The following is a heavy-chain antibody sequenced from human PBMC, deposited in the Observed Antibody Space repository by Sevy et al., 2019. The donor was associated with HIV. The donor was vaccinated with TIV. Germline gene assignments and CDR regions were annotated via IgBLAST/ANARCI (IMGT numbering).Heavy chain of an antibody. J-gene: IGHJ4*02. CDR3: AKEERSYYFDY. CDR2: ISYDGSNK. V-gene: IGHV3-30*18. Sequence: GGSLRLSCAASGFTFSSYGMHWVRQAPGKGLEWVAVISYDGSNKYYADSVKGRFTISRDNSKNTLYLQMNSLRAEDTAVYYCAKEERSYYFDYWGQGILVTVSS. D-gene: IGHD1-26*01. CDR1: GFTFSSYG.